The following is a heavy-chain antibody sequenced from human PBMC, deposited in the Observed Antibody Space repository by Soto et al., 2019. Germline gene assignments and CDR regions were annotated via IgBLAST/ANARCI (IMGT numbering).Heavy chain of an antibody. CDR3: ATDMLWYYYDSSGYSHDAFDI. Sequence: GASVKVSCKVSGYTLTELSMHWVRQAPGKGLEWMGGFDPEDGETIYAQKFQGRVTMTEGTSTDTAYMELSSLRSEDTAVYYCATDMLWYYYDSSGYSHDAFDIWGQGTMVTVSS. J-gene: IGHJ3*02. V-gene: IGHV1-24*01. CDR1: GYTLTELS. CDR2: FDPEDGET. D-gene: IGHD3-22*01.